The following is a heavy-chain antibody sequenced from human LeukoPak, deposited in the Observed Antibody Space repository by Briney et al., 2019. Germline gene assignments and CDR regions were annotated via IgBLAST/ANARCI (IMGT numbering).Heavy chain of an antibody. V-gene: IGHV3-74*03. CDR2: ICIDGSST. Sequence: GGSLRLSCAASGFTFSTYWMDWVRQAPGKRPVWVSRICIDGSSTKYAASVKGRFTISRDNAKNTLYLQMNSLRAEDTAIYYCARLTTTTSSWGQGTLVTVSS. CDR3: ARLTTTTSS. CDR1: GFTFSTYW. J-gene: IGHJ5*02. D-gene: IGHD1-1*01.